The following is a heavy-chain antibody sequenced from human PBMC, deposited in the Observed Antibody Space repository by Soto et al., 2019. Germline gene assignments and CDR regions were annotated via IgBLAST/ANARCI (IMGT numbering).Heavy chain of an antibody. V-gene: IGHV2-5*01. CDR3: AHSRYSRSSFDY. Sequence: QITLKESGPTLVKPTQTLTLTCTFSGFSLTTSGVGVGWIRQPPGKAPEWLALIYWNDDKRYSPSLKSRLTITKDTSKNQVVLRMTNMDPVDTATYYCAHSRYSRSSFDYWGQGTLVTVSS. J-gene: IGHJ4*02. D-gene: IGHD6-6*01. CDR2: IYWNDDK. CDR1: GFSLTTSGVG.